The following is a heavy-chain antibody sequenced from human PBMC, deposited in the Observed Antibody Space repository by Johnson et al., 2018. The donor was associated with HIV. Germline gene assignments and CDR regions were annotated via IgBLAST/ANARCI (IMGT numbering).Heavy chain of an antibody. CDR1: GFTFSSYW. CDR2: IKQDGSEK. CDR3: AREYYDFWSGYWVGAFDI. Sequence: VQLVESVGGLVQPGGSLRLSCAASGFTFSSYWMSWVRQAPGKGLEWVANIKQDGSEKYYVDSVKGRFTISRDNAKNSLYLQMNSLRAEDTAVYYCAREYYDFWSGYWVGAFDIWGQGTMVTVSS. J-gene: IGHJ3*02. D-gene: IGHD3-3*01. V-gene: IGHV3-7*05.